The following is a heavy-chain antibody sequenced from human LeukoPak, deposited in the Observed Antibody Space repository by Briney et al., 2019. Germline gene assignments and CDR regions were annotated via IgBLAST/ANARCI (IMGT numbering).Heavy chain of an antibody. CDR3: ARLNYDNTSYYSNYFEY. CDR1: GFTFSSYA. D-gene: IGHD3-22*01. V-gene: IGHV3-23*01. Sequence: GGSLRLSCAASGFTFSSYAMSWVRQAPGKGLEWVSAIGGSGGSTYYADSVKGRFTISRDNPKKTLYLQMNSLRAEDTAVYYCARLNYDNTSYYSNYFEYWGQGTLVTVSS. J-gene: IGHJ4*02. CDR2: IGGSGGST.